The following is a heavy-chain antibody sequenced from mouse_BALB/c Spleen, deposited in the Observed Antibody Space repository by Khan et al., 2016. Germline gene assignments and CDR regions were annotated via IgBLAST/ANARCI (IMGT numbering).Heavy chain of an antibody. CDR3: ASDGPNYAMDY. CDR1: GYSITSDYA. D-gene: IGHD2-3*01. J-gene: IGHJ4*01. CDR2: IIYSGST. Sequence: EVQLQESGPGLMKPSQSLSLTCTVTGYSITSDYAWNWIRQFPGNKLEWMGYIIYSGSTTYTPSLQSRIPITRDTSKNQFFLQLNSVTIEDTATYYCASDGPNYAMDYWGQGTSVTVSS. V-gene: IGHV3-2*02.